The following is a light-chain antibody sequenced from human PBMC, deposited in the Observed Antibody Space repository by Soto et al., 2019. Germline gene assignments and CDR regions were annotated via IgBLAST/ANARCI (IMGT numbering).Light chain of an antibody. J-gene: IGLJ2*01. Sequence: QSALTQPPSASGSPGQSVTISCTGTSSDIGTFSSISWYQQYPGKAPKLMIFGVSQRPSGVPDRFSGSKSANTASLTVSGLQDEDEAEYYCSSQAGSDSLMVFGGGTKVNVL. V-gene: IGLV2-8*01. CDR1: SSDIGTFSS. CDR3: SSQAGSDSLMV. CDR2: GVS.